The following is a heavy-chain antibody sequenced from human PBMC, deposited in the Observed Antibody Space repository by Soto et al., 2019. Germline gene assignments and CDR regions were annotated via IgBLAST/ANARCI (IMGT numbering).Heavy chain of an antibody. Sequence: SETLSLTCPVSIDSMTSYYWSWIRQPPGKGLECIGYIYHSGITNYNPSLKSRVTISLDTSKTQFSLRLSSVTAADTAVYYCARMSLFYFFDSWGQGTLVTVSS. CDR3: ARMSLFYFFDS. V-gene: IGHV4-59*01. CDR2: IYHSGIT. J-gene: IGHJ4*01. D-gene: IGHD3-10*01. CDR1: IDSMTSYY.